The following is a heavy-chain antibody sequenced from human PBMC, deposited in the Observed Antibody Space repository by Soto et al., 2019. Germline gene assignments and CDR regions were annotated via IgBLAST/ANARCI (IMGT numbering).Heavy chain of an antibody. V-gene: IGHV3-23*01. CDR1: GFPLSTYG. CDR3: ARIRGYWYGLDV. CDR2: ITGTGGNT. Sequence: EVHLSESGGGLVQPGGSLRLSCAASGFPLSTYGMTWVRQAPGKGLEWVSAITGTGGNTYYVDSVKGRFTSSRDNSKNMLYLQVNSLRVEDTAVYYCARIRGYWYGLDVWGQGTTVTVSS. J-gene: IGHJ6*02.